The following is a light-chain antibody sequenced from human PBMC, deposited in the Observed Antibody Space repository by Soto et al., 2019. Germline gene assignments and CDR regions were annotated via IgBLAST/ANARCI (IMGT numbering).Light chain of an antibody. CDR1: TGAVTSGHY. CDR3: LLYYGGAPLV. J-gene: IGLJ2*01. V-gene: IGLV7-43*01. Sequence: QAVVTQEPSLTVSTGGTVTLTCASSTGAVTSGHYPNWFQQKPGHTPRALIYSTSNKHYWTPARFSGSLLGGKAALTLSGVQPEDEAEYYFLLYYGGAPLVFGGGTKLTVL. CDR2: STS.